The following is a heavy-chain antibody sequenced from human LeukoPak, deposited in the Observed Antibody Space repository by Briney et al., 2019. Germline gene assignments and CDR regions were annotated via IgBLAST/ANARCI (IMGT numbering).Heavy chain of an antibody. D-gene: IGHD4-23*01. J-gene: IGHJ4*02. Sequence: GGSLRLSCAASGFSFSDYTMNWVRQAPGKGLEWVGRIKSKTDGGTTDYAAPVKGRFTISRDDSENTLYLQMNSLKTEDTAVYYCATDPTVATLGFDYWGQGTLVTVFS. CDR3: ATDPTVATLGFDY. CDR2: IKSKTDGGTT. V-gene: IGHV3-15*07. CDR1: GFSFSDYT.